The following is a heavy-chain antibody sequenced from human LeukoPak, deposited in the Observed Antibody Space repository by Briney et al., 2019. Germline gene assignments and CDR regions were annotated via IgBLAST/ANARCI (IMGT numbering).Heavy chain of an antibody. J-gene: IGHJ3*02. CDR2: ISGSGGST. CDR1: GFTFSSYA. Sequence: PGGSLRLSCAASGFTFSSYAMNWVRQAPGKGLEWVSAISGSGGSTYYADSVKGRFTISRDNSKNTLYLQMNSLRAEDTAVYYCARTRRAVYDAFDIWGQGTMVTVSS. CDR3: ARTRRAVYDAFDI. V-gene: IGHV3-23*01. D-gene: IGHD6-19*01.